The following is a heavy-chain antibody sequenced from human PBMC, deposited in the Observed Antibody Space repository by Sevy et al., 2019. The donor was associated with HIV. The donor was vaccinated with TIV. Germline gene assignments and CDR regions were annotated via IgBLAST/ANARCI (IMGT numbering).Heavy chain of an antibody. Sequence: GGSLRLSCEASGFTFRSYDMHWVRQAPGKGLEWVAIAWFAGTTKYYADSVQGRFTISRDNSKNTISLHMNSLRTEDTATYFCAREWVSPGPLSDNYVMDLWGQGTTVTVSS. CDR1: GFTFRSYD. J-gene: IGHJ6*02. CDR3: AREWVSPGPLSDNYVMDL. D-gene: IGHD1-26*01. CDR2: AWFAGTTK. V-gene: IGHV3-33*01.